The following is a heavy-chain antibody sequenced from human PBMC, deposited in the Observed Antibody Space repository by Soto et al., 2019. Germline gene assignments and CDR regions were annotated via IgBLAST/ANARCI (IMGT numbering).Heavy chain of an antibody. CDR2: IWYDGSNK. CDR3: ARAGSGSYFDY. D-gene: IGHD1-26*01. Sequence: GGSLRLSCAASGFTFSSYGMHWVRQAPGKGLEWVAVIWYDGSNKYYADSVRGRFTISRDNSKNTLYLQMNSLRAEDTAVYYCARAGSGSYFDYWGQGTLVTVSS. J-gene: IGHJ4*02. CDR1: GFTFSSYG. V-gene: IGHV3-33*01.